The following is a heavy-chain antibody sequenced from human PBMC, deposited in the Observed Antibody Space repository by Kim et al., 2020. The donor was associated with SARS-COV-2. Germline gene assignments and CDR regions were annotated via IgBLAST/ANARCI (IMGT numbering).Heavy chain of an antibody. CDR3: ARDTHPMTPYYFDY. V-gene: IGHV1-18*01. Sequence: ASVKVSCKASGYTFTSYGISWVRQAPGQGLEWMGWISAYNGNTNYAQKLQGRVTMTTDTSTSTAYMELRSLRSDDTAVYYCARDTHPMTPYYFDYWGQGTLVTVSS. J-gene: IGHJ4*02. CDR1: GYTFTSYG. D-gene: IGHD3-22*01. CDR2: ISAYNGNT.